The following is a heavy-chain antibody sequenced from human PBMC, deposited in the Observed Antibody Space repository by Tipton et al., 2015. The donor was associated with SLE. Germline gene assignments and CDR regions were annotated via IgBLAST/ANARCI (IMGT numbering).Heavy chain of an antibody. J-gene: IGHJ3*02. Sequence: SLRLSCAASGFSFDDYAMHWVRQAPGKGLEWVSGISWNSGSIGYADSVKGRFTISRDNAKNSLYLQMNSLRAEDTALYYCAKASRLKTGPDAFDIWGQGTMVTVSS. CDR2: ISWNSGSI. D-gene: IGHD3-22*01. CDR3: AKASRLKTGPDAFDI. V-gene: IGHV3-9*01. CDR1: GFSFDDYA.